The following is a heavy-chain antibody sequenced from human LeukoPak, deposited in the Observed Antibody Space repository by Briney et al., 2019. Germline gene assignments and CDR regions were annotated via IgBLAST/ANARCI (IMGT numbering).Heavy chain of an antibody. Sequence: GGSLRLSCAASGFKFSSYAMSWVRQAPGKGLEWVSAIGGDGGRTYYADSVKGRFTISRDNSENTVSVQMNSLRAEDTAVYYCARDSDSYGFDYWGQGTLVTVSS. J-gene: IGHJ4*02. D-gene: IGHD5-18*01. V-gene: IGHV3-23*01. CDR3: ARDSDSYGFDY. CDR2: IGGDGGRT. CDR1: GFKFSSYA.